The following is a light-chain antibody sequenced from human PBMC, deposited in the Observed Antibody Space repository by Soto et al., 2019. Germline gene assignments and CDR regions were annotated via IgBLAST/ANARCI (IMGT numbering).Light chain of an antibody. V-gene: IGKV1-27*01. CDR3: QKFNTAPLT. Sequence: DIQMTQSPSSLSESVGDRVTITCRASQDISVYLAWYQQKPGKVPKLLIYSASTLQSGVPSRFSGSGSGTYSTLTIISLQPEDVATYYCQKFNTAPLTFGQGTRLEIK. CDR1: QDISVY. J-gene: IGKJ5*01. CDR2: SAS.